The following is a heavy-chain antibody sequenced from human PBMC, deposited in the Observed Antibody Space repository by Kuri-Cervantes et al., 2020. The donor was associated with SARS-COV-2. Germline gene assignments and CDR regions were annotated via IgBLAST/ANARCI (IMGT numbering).Heavy chain of an antibody. CDR2: IWYDGSNK. CDR3: VKEKGLPGVDY. V-gene: IGHV3-30*02. D-gene: IGHD5-12*01. CDR1: GFTFSSYG. J-gene: IGHJ4*02. Sequence: GESLKISCAASGFTFSSYGMHWVRQAPGKGLEWVAVIWYDGSNKYYADSVKGRFTISRDNSKNTLYLQMSSLRAEDTAVYYCVKEKGLPGVDYWGQGTLVTVSS.